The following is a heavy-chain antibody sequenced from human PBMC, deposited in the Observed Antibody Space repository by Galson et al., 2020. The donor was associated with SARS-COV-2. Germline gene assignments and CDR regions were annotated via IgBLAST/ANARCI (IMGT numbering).Heavy chain of an antibody. D-gene: IGHD6-13*01. CDR2: ISWNSGSI. V-gene: IGHV3-9*01. CDR1: GFTFDDYA. CDR3: AKDIRGYITEGVY. Sequence: GGSLRLSCAASGFTFDDYAMHWVRQAPGKGLEWVSGISWNSGSIGYADSVKGRFTISRDNAKNSLYLQMNSLRAEDTALYYCAKDIRGYITEGVYWGQGTLVTVSS. J-gene: IGHJ4*02.